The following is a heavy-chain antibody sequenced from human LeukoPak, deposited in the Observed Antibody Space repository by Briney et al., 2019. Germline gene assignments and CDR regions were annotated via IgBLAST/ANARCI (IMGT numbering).Heavy chain of an antibody. Sequence: PGRSLRLSCAASGFTFDDYAMHWVRQAPGKGLEWVSSISSSSSYIYYADSVKGRFTISRDNAKNSLYLQMNSLRAEDTAVYYCAREWEPPLPPSFDYWGQGTLVTVSS. V-gene: IGHV3-21*01. CDR2: ISSSSSYI. J-gene: IGHJ4*02. D-gene: IGHD1-26*01. CDR3: AREWEPPLPPSFDY. CDR1: GFTFDDYA.